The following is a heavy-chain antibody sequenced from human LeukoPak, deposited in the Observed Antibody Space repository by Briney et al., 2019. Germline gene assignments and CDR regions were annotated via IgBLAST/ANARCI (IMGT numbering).Heavy chain of an antibody. J-gene: IGHJ4*02. V-gene: IGHV1-8*01. CDR3: ARGVAAGYDY. CDR1: GYTFTSYH. D-gene: IGHD6-13*01. Sequence: GASAKVSCKASGYTFTSYHINWVRQATGQGLEWMGWMSPNSGDTGFAQKFQGRVTMTRNTSITTAYMELSSLRSDDTAIYYCARGVAAGYDYWGQGTLVTVSS. CDR2: MSPNSGDT.